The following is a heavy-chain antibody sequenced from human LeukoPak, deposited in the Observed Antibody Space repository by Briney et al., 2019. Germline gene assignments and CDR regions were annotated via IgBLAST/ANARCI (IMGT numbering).Heavy chain of an antibody. V-gene: IGHV3-23*01. CDR3: AKSDCGGDCYLLDY. D-gene: IGHD2-21*02. CDR1: GFTVTSYA. CDR2: ISSGGDIT. J-gene: IGHJ4*02. Sequence: GGSLRLSCASAGFTVTSYAMSWVRQTPEKGLEWVSRISSGGDITNHADSVMGRFTISRDISKNTLYLEMNSLRAEDTAVYYCAKSDCGGDCYLLDYWGQGTLVTASS.